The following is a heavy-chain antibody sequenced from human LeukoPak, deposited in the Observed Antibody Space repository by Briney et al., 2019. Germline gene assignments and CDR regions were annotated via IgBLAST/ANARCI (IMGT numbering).Heavy chain of an antibody. J-gene: IGHJ4*02. D-gene: IGHD3-22*01. CDR1: GFTFSSYW. CDR2: IKQDGSEK. V-gene: IGHV3-7*01. Sequence: GGSLRLSCAASGFTFSSYWMSWVRQAPGKGLEWVANIKQDGSEKYYVDSVKGRFTISRDNAKNSLYLQMNSLRAEDTAVYYCARDRGERYYDSSGYSVDYWGQGTLVTVSS. CDR3: ARDRGERYYDSSGYSVDY.